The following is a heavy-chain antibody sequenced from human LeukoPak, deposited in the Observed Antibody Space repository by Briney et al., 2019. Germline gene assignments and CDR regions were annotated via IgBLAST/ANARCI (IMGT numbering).Heavy chain of an antibody. V-gene: IGHV3-48*01. J-gene: IGHJ4*02. Sequence: GGSLRLSCAASGFTFSSYSMNWVRQAPGKGLEWVSYISSSSSTIYYADSVKGRFTIPRDNAKNSLYLQMNSLRAEDTAVYYCARSRRGGVWGSYRTFFDYWGQGTLVTVSS. CDR2: ISSSSSTI. D-gene: IGHD3-16*02. CDR3: ARSRRGGVWGSYRTFFDY. CDR1: GFTFSSYS.